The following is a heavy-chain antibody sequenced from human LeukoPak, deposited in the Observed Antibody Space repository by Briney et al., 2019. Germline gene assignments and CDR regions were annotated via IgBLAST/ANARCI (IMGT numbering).Heavy chain of an antibody. J-gene: IGHJ6*03. Sequence: PSETLSLTCTVSGGSISSYYWSWIRQPAGKGLEWIGRIYTSGSTNYNPSLKSRVTMSVDTSKNQFSLKLSSVTAAETAVYYCARELVGQYCSGGSCYNFYYYYYMDVWGKGTTVTVSS. CDR2: IYTSGST. CDR3: ARELVGQYCSGGSCYNFYYYYYMDV. V-gene: IGHV4-4*07. D-gene: IGHD2-15*01. CDR1: GGSISSYY.